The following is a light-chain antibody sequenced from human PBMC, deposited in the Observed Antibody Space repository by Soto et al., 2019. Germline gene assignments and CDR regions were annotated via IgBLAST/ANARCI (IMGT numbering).Light chain of an antibody. CDR2: DAS. CDR1: QNIRNY. J-gene: IGKJ3*01. V-gene: IGKV3-11*01. Sequence: EIVLTQSPGTLSLSPGERATLSCRASQNIRNYLAWYQQKPGQAPRLLIYDASNRATGIPARFSGSGSGTDFTLTISSLEPEDFAVYYCQQRSNWPPFTFGPGTKVD. CDR3: QQRSNWPPFT.